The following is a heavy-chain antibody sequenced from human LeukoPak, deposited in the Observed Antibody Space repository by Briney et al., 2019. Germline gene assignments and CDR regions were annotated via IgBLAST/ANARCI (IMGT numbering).Heavy chain of an antibody. CDR2: INPNNGGT. CDR1: GYIFNGYY. CDR3: ARDSGEVPDY. D-gene: IGHD3-10*01. J-gene: IGHJ4*02. V-gene: IGHV1-2*02. Sequence: GASVKVSCKSSGYIFNGYYMHWVRQAPGQGLEWMGWINPNNGGTKYAQNFQGRVTMTRDTSISTAYMELDRLRFDDTAVYYCARDSGEVPDYWGQGTLVTVSS.